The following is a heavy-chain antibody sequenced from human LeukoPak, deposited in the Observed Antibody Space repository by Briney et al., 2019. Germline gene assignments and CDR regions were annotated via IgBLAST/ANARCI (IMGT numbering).Heavy chain of an antibody. D-gene: IGHD3-10*01. V-gene: IGHV4-34*01. Sequence: PSETLSLTCAVYGGSFSGYYWSWIRQPPGKGLEWIGEINHSGSTNYNPSLKSRVTISVDTSKNQFSLKLSSVTAADTAVYYCAIQRHYGSGSYYYYYMDVWGKGTTVTISS. J-gene: IGHJ6*03. CDR2: INHSGST. CDR1: GGSFSGYY. CDR3: AIQRHYGSGSYYYYYMDV.